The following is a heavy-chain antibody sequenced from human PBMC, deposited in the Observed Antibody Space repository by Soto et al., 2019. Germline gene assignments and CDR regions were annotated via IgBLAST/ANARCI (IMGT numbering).Heavy chain of an antibody. Sequence: GSLRLSCSASRFTFGGYAMSWVRQAPGKGLEWVSGITGNAANTVYADSVKGRFTISRDNSKNALYLQLNSLRAEDTAVYFCAKAARDCGGDCYSSYFDSWGQGALVTVSS. CDR3: AKAARDCGGDCYSSYFDS. J-gene: IGHJ4*02. V-gene: IGHV3-23*01. CDR2: ITGNAANT. D-gene: IGHD2-21*02. CDR1: RFTFGGYA.